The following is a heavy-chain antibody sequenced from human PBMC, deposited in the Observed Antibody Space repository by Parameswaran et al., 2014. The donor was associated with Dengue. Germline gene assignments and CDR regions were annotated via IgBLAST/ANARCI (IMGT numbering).Heavy chain of an antibody. CDR3: ARGTRIASFDY. D-gene: IGHD2-15*01. V-gene: IGHV1-8*01. Sequence: VRQMPGKGLEWMGWMNPNSGNTGYAQKFQGRVTMTRNTSISTAYMELSSLRSEDTAVYYCARGTRIASFDYWGQGNPGHRLL. J-gene: IGHJ4*02. CDR2: MNPNSGNT.